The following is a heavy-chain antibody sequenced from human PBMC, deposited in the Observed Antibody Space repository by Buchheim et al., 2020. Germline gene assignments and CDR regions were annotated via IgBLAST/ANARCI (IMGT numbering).Heavy chain of an antibody. CDR3: ARLPYCSGGSCYFYYGMDV. CDR1: GFTFSSYW. D-gene: IGHD2-15*01. J-gene: IGHJ6*02. Sequence: EVQLVESGGGLVQPGGSLRLSCAASGFTFSSYWMSWVRQAPGKGLEWVANIKQDGSEKYYVDSVKGRFTISRDNAKNSLYLQMNSRRGEDTAVYYCARLPYCSGGSCYFYYGMDVWGQGTT. CDR2: IKQDGSEK. V-gene: IGHV3-7*01.